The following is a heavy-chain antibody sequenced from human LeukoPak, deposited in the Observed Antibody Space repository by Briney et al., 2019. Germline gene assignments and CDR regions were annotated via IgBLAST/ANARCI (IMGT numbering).Heavy chain of an antibody. CDR2: INHSGST. V-gene: IGHV4-34*01. D-gene: IGHD2-2*01. J-gene: IGHJ4*02. CDR1: GGSFSGYY. Sequence: PSGTLSLTCAVYGGSFSGYYWSWIRQPPGKGLEWIGEINHSGSTNYNPSLKSRVTISVDTSKNQFSLKLSSVTAADTAVYYCARGVPGYCSSTSCYPFDYWGQGTLVTVSS. CDR3: ARGVPGYCSSTSCYPFDY.